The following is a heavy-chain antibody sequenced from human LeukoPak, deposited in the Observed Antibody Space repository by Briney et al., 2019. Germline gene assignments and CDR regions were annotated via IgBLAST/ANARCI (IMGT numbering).Heavy chain of an antibody. CDR2: IYHSGST. D-gene: IGHD5-18*01. V-gene: IGHV4-38-2*02. CDR1: GYSISSGYY. J-gene: IGHJ5*02. CDR3: AKGAGGFSYYNWFDP. Sequence: SETLSLTCTVSGYSISSGYYWGWIRQPPGKGLKCIGSIYHSGSTYYNPSLKSRVTISVDTSKNQFSLKLASVTAADTAIYYCAKGAGGFSYYNWFDPWGQGTLVTVSS.